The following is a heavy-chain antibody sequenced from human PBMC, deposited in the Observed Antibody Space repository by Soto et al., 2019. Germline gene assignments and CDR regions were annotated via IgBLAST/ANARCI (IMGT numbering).Heavy chain of an antibody. J-gene: IGHJ5*02. CDR3: ARDFIPPPSIQLWNWFDP. D-gene: IGHD5-18*01. CDR1: GGSISSSSYY. V-gene: IGHV4-39*07. Sequence: SETLSLTCTVSGGSISSSSYYWGWIRQPPGKGREGIGSFYCSGSTYYNPSIKSRVTISVDTAKNQFSLKLSSVTAADTAVYYCARDFIPPPSIQLWNWFDPWGQGTLVTVSS. CDR2: FYCSGST.